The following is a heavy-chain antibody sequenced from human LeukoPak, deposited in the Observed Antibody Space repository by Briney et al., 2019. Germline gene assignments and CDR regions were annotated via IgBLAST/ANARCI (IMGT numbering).Heavy chain of an antibody. D-gene: IGHD2-2*02. V-gene: IGHV1-46*03. CDR2: INPNGGIT. Sequence: VSVKVSCKASGYTFTSYYMHWVRQAPGQGLEWMGIINPNGGITDYAQNFQGRVTITRETSTSTVSMELSSLRSEDTAVYYCARGGPDYCNSITCYKGVFDPWGQGTLVTVSS. CDR3: ARGGPDYCNSITCYKGVFDP. J-gene: IGHJ5*02. CDR1: GYTFTSYY.